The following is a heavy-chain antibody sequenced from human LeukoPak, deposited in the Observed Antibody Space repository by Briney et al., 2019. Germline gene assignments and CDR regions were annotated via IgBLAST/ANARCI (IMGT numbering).Heavy chain of an antibody. D-gene: IGHD3-16*01. CDR3: ARSKWGRYEPGYYYGMDV. CDR2: IYTSGST. J-gene: IGHJ6*02. V-gene: IGHV4-4*07. CDR1: GGSISSYY. Sequence: SETLSLTCTASGGSISSYYWSWIRQPAGKGLEWIGRIYTSGSTNYNPSLKSRVTMSVDTSKNQFSLKLSSVTAADTAVYYCARSKWGRYEPGYYYGMDVWGQGTTVTVSS.